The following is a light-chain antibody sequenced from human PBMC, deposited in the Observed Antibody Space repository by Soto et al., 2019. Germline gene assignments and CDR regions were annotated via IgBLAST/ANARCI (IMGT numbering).Light chain of an antibody. Sequence: AIQMTQSPSSLSASVGDRVTITCRASQGIRNDLGWYQQKPGKAAKLLIYAASSLQSGVPSRFSGSGSGTDFTLHRRSLQPEDFATYYCLHDYNYPYTVGQGTKPEIK. CDR1: QGIRND. CDR2: AAS. CDR3: LHDYNYPYT. J-gene: IGKJ2*01. V-gene: IGKV1-6*02.